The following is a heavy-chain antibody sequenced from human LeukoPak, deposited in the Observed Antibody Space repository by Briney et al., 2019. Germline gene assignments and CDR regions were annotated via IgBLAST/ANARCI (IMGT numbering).Heavy chain of an antibody. J-gene: IGHJ4*02. CDR2: ITNDGSST. CDR3: AREVVSSPSYFDS. V-gene: IGHV3-74*01. CDR1: GLTFSSHW. D-gene: IGHD2-15*01. Sequence: PGGSLRLSCAASGLTFSSHWMHWVRQAPGKGLVWVSRITNDGSSTTYADSVKGRFTISRHNAKNMLYLQVNSLRAEDTAVYYCAREVVSSPSYFDSWGQGTLVTVSS.